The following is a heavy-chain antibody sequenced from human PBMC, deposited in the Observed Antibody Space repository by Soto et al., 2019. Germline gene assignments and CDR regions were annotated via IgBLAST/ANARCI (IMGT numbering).Heavy chain of an antibody. CDR2: IIPIFGTA. D-gene: IGHD4-17*01. CDR1: GGTFSSYA. V-gene: IGHV1-69*13. Sequence: RASVKVSCKASGGTFSSYAISWVRQAPGQGLEWMGGIIPIFGTANYAQKFQGRVTITADESTSTAYMELSSLRSEDTAVYYCARALSGTVTTDVENYYYGMDVWGQGTTVTVSS. J-gene: IGHJ6*02. CDR3: ARALSGTVTTDVENYYYGMDV.